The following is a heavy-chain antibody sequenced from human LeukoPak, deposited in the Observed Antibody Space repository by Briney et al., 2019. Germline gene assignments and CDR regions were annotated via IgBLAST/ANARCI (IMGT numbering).Heavy chain of an antibody. CDR3: ARDEVLWFGELLPRRIFDY. CDR1: GGSISSSSYY. D-gene: IGHD3-10*01. CDR2: IYYSGST. V-gene: IGHV4-39*07. Sequence: PSETLSLTCTVSGGSISSSSYYWGWIRQPPGKGLEWIGSIYYSGSTYYNPSLKSRVTISVDTSKNQFSLKLSSVTAADTAVYYCARDEVLWFGELLPRRIFDYWGQGTLVTVSS. J-gene: IGHJ4*02.